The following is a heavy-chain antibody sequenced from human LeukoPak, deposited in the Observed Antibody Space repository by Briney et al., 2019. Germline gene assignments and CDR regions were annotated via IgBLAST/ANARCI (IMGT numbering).Heavy chain of an antibody. Sequence: GGSLRLSCSASGFTFSSYAMHWVRQAPGKGLEYVSAISSNGGSTYYADSVKGRFTISRDNSKNTLYLQMSSLRAEDTAVYYCVKTPARYSSGWYYDYWGQGTLATVSS. CDR3: VKTPARYSSGWYYDY. V-gene: IGHV3-64D*06. CDR2: ISSNGGST. D-gene: IGHD6-19*01. CDR1: GFTFSSYA. J-gene: IGHJ4*02.